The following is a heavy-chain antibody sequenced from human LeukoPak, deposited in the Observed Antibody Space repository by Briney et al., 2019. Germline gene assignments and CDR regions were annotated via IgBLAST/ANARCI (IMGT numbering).Heavy chain of an antibody. J-gene: IGHJ4*02. CDR2: INHSGST. CDR1: GGSFSGYY. Sequence: PSETLSLTCAVYGGSFSGYYWSWIRQPPGKGLEWIGEINHSGSTNYNPSLKSRVTISVDTSKNQFSLKLSSVTAADTAVYYCARAGYSSGWPDYWGQGTLVTVSS. D-gene: IGHD6-19*01. V-gene: IGHV4-34*01. CDR3: ARAGYSSGWPDY.